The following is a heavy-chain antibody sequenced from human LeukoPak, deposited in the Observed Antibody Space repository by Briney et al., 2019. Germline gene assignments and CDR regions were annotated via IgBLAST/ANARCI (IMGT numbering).Heavy chain of an antibody. V-gene: IGHV3-30-3*01. Sequence: PGRSLRLSCAASGFTFSSYAMHWVRQAPGKGLEWVAVISYDGSNKYYADSVKGRFTISRDNSKNTLYLQMISLRAEDTAVYYCARELDSSGWYFPSSENYFDYWGQGTLVTVSS. CDR2: ISYDGSNK. CDR1: GFTFSSYA. CDR3: ARELDSSGWYFPSSENYFDY. D-gene: IGHD6-19*01. J-gene: IGHJ4*02.